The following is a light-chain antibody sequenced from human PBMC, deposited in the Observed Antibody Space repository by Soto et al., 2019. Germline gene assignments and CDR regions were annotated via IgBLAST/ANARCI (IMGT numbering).Light chain of an antibody. CDR2: AVP. J-gene: IGKJ1*01. CDR1: QGIRND. Sequence: DIKMTQSPSSLSASVGDRVTITCRASQGIRNDLGWYQQKPGKAPKCLIYAVPSLRSGVPSRFSGSGAGTAFTLPISSLQPEDFETDYCLQHNSYPRTFGQGTKVDIK. V-gene: IGKV1-17*01. CDR3: LQHNSYPRT.